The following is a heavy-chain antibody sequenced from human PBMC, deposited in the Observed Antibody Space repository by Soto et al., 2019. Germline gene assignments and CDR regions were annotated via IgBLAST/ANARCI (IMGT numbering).Heavy chain of an antibody. CDR2: ISYDGSNK. D-gene: IGHD6-13*01. J-gene: IGHJ4*02. Sequence: GGSLRLSCAASGFTFSSYAMHWVRQAPGKGLEWVAVISYDGSNKSYAGSVKGRFTISRDNSKNTLYLQMNSLRAEDTAVYYCARDKLAATDYFDYWGQGTLVTVSS. CDR3: ARDKLAATDYFDY. V-gene: IGHV3-30-3*01. CDR1: GFTFSSYA.